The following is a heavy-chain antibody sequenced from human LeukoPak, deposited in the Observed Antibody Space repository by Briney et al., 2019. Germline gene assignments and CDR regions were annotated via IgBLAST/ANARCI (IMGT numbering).Heavy chain of an antibody. V-gene: IGHV4-59*01. D-gene: IGHD2-2*01. CDR3: ARLGGPAAVDY. CDR1: GASIRSYY. J-gene: IGHJ4*02. CDR2: MYNSGST. Sequence: TPSETLSLTCTVSGASIRSYYWSWIRQPPGRGLEWIGYMYNSGSTYYNPSLKSRVTISGDTSKNQSSLKLTSVTAADTAVYYCARLGGPAAVDYWGQGTLVTVSS.